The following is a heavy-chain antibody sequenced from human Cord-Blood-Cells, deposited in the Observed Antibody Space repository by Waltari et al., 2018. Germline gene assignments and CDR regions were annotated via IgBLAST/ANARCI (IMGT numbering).Heavy chain of an antibody. V-gene: IGHV4-59*01. D-gene: IGHD3-3*01. CDR1: GGSISSYY. Sequence: QVQLQESGPGLVKPSETLSLTCTVSGGSISSYYWSWIRQPPGKGREWIGYIYYRGSTNYNPSLKSRVTISVDTSKNQFSLKLSSVTAADTAVYYCARTNWSDYDFWSGYYMWAFDIWGQGTMVTVSS. J-gene: IGHJ3*02. CDR2: IYYRGST. CDR3: ARTNWSDYDFWSGYYMWAFDI.